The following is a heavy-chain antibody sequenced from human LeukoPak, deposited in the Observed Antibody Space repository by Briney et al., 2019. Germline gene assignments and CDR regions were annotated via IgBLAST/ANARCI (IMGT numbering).Heavy chain of an antibody. V-gene: IGHV4-39*07. CDR3: ASTYDSSGYYYSNWFDP. CDR1: GGSISSSSYY. Sequence: SETLSLTCTVSGGSISSSSYYWGWIRQPPGKGLEWIGSIYYSGSTYYNPSLKSRVTISVDTSRNQFSLKLSSVTAADPAVYYCASTYDSSGYYYSNWFDPWGQGTLVTVSS. J-gene: IGHJ5*02. D-gene: IGHD3-22*01. CDR2: IYYSGST.